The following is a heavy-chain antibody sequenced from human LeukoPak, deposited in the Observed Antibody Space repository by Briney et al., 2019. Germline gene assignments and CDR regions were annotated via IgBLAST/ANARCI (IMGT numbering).Heavy chain of an antibody. Sequence: PSETLSLTCTVSGGSISSSSYYWGWIRQPPGKGLEWIGSIYYSGSTYYNPSLKSRVTISVDTSKNQFSLKLSSVTAADTAVYYCAREIGGLQPWEWGQGTLVTVSS. V-gene: IGHV4-39*07. J-gene: IGHJ4*02. D-gene: IGHD5-24*01. CDR2: IYYSGST. CDR1: GGSISSSSYY. CDR3: AREIGGLQPWE.